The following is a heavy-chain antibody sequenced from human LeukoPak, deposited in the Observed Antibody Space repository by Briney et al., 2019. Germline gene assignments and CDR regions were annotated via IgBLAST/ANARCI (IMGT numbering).Heavy chain of an antibody. D-gene: IGHD2-15*01. CDR2: ISTYNGNT. Sequence: GASAKVSCKASGYTFTTYAISWVRQAPGQGLEWMGWISTYNGNTNYAQKFQGRVTLTTDTSTSTAYMDLRSLRSDDTAVYHCARVALGSWYFDLWGRGTLVTVSS. CDR3: ARVALGSWYFDL. V-gene: IGHV1-18*01. CDR1: GYTFTTYA. J-gene: IGHJ2*01.